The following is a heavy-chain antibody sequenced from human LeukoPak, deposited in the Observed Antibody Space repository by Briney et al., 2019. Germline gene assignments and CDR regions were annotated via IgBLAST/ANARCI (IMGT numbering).Heavy chain of an antibody. D-gene: IGHD5-18*01. CDR2: INHSGST. V-gene: IGHV4-34*01. CDR3: ARGIQLWLQPLFYYYYGMDV. J-gene: IGHJ6*02. CDR1: GGSFSGYY. Sequence: SETLSLTCAVYGGSFSGYYWSWIRQPAGKGLEWIGEINHSGSTNYNPSLKSRVTISVDTSKNQFSLKLSSVTAADTAVYYCARGIQLWLQPLFYYYYGMDVWGQGTTVTVSS.